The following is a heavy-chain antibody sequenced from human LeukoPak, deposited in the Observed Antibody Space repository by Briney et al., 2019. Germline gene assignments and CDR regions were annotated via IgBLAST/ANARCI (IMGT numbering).Heavy chain of an antibody. CDR3: ARGEVVVAATADY. J-gene: IGHJ4*02. D-gene: IGHD2-15*01. V-gene: IGHV3-66*01. CDR1: GFTFSSYW. CDR2: IYSGGST. Sequence: GGSLRLSCAASGFTFSSYWMSWVRQAPGKGLEWVSVIYSGGSTYYSDSVKGRFTISRDNSKNTLYLQMNSLRTEDTAVYYCARGEVVVAATADYWGQGILVTVSS.